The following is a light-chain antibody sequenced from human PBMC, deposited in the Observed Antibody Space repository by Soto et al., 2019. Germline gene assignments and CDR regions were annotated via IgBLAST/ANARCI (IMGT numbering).Light chain of an antibody. CDR2: GAS. V-gene: IGKV3-20*01. J-gene: IGKJ5*01. CDR3: QHFGSSSPIT. CDR1: QSVSGTY. Sequence: EIVMTQSPAALYVSQVERSTLSFRAIQSVSGTYLAWYQQKPGQAPRLLIYGASNRATGIPDRFSGSGSGTDFTLTISRLEPEDFAVYYCQHFGSSSPITFGQGTRLEIK.